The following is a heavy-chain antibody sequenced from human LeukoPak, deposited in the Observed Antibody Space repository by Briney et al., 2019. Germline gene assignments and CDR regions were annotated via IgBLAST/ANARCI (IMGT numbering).Heavy chain of an antibody. V-gene: IGHV3-33*08. Sequence: GGSLRLSCAASGFTFSSYSMNWVRQAPGKGLEWVAVIWYDGRNKHYADSVKGRFTISRDNSKNTLYLQMNSLRAEDTAVYYCVRVVTVSNTDPAFDIWGQGTMVTVSS. CDR3: VRVVTVSNTDPAFDI. J-gene: IGHJ3*02. CDR1: GFTFSSYS. D-gene: IGHD2-21*02. CDR2: IWYDGRNK.